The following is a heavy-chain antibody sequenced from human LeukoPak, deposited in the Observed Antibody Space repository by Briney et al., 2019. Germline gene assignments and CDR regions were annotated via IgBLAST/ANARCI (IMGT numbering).Heavy chain of an antibody. J-gene: IGHJ5*02. V-gene: IGHV5-51*01. CDR1: GYSFNNYW. D-gene: IGHD2-15*01. CDR3: ARLGYCSGGSCYEWGHWFDP. CDR2: IYPGDSET. Sequence: GESLKISCKGSGYSFNNYWIGWVRQMPGKGLEWMGIIYPGDSETRYSPSFQGQVTFSADKSINTAYLQWSSLKASDTAMYYCARLGYCSGGSCYEWGHWFDPWGQGTLVTVSS.